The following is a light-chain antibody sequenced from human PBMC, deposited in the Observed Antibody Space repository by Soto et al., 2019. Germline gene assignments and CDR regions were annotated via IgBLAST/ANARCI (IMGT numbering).Light chain of an antibody. V-gene: IGKV3-20*01. Sequence: ETVLTQSPATLSVSPGERATLSCRASQSVSSNLAWYQQKPGQAPRLLIYGASSRAPGIPDRFSGSGSGTDFTLTITPLEPEDFAVYFCQQYGSSPITFGQGTRLEIK. J-gene: IGKJ5*01. CDR2: GAS. CDR3: QQYGSSPIT. CDR1: QSVSSN.